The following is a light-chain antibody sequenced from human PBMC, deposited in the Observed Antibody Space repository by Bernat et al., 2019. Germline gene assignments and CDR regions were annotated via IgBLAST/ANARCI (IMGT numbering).Light chain of an antibody. V-gene: IGKV3-15*01. CDR3: QQYVNWPPLT. CDR1: QSVTSN. J-gene: IGKJ1*01. CDR2: AAS. Sequence: EIEMTQSPATLSVSPGERATLSCRASQSVTSNLAWYQQKRGQAPRPLIYAASTSATGVPARFSGSGSGTEFTLTVSSLQSDDFAVYYCQQYVNWPPLTFGQGTKVEIK.